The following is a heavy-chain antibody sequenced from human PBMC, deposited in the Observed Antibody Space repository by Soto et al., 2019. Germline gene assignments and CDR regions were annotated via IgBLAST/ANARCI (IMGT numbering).Heavy chain of an antibody. CDR2: ISGSGGST. Sequence: GGSLRLSCTASGFTFSSYAMSWVRQAPGKGLEWVSVISGSGGSTYYADFVQGRFAISRDNSKNTLYLQMSSLRAEDTAVYYCAKDHVAGGGYYSGMDVWGQGTTVTVSS. CDR1: GFTFSSYA. CDR3: AKDHVAGGGYYSGMDV. D-gene: IGHD2-15*01. J-gene: IGHJ6*02. V-gene: IGHV3-23*01.